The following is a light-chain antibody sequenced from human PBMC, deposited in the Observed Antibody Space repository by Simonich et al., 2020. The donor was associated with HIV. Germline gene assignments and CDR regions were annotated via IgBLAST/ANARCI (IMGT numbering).Light chain of an antibody. CDR2: WAP. V-gene: IGKV4-1*01. Sequence: DIVMTQSPDSLAVSLGERATINCKSSQSVLYSSNNKNYLAWYQQKPGQPPKLLIYWAPTRESGVPDRFSGSGSGTDFTLTISSLQAEDVAVYYCQQYYSTPFTFGPGTKVDFK. CDR3: QQYYSTPFT. J-gene: IGKJ3*01. CDR1: QSVLYSSNNKNY.